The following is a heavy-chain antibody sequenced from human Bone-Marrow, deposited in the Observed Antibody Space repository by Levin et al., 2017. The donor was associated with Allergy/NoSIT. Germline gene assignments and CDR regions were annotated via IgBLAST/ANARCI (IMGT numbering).Heavy chain of an antibody. CDR1: GYTFNKYS. Sequence: ASVKVSCKTSGYTFNKYSINWVRQAPGQGLEWVGWISGFNGNTKYAEKVQGRVTMTTDNSTAPVHMQLRSLTSDDTAVYYCARGKVEMSTEDDSLDIWGQGTLVTVSS. J-gene: IGHJ3*02. CDR2: ISGFNGNT. V-gene: IGHV1-18*01. CDR3: ARGKVEMSTEDDSLDI. D-gene: IGHD5-24*01.